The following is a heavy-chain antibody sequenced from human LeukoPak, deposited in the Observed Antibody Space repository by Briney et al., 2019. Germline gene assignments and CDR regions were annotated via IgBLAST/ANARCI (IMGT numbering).Heavy chain of an antibody. CDR1: GGSFSGYY. CDR2: INHSGST. V-gene: IGHV4-34*01. J-gene: IGHJ6*02. Sequence: SETLSLTCAVYGGSFSGYYWSWIRQPPGKGLEWIGEINHSGSTNYNPSLKSRVTISVDTSKNQFSLKLSSVTAADTAVYYCASPMVATYYGMDAWGQGTTVTVSS. CDR3: ASPMVATYYGMDA. D-gene: IGHD5-12*01.